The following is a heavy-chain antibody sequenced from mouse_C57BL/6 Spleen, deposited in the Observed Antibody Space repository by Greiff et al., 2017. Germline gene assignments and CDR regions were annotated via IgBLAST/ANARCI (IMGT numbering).Heavy chain of an antibody. D-gene: IGHD2-3*01. J-gene: IGHJ2*01. CDR1: GYTFTSYW. CDR2: IYPGNSDT. CDR3: TKDGYPTLYYFDY. V-gene: IGHV1-5*01. Sequence: EVQLQESGTVLARPGASVKMSCKTSGYTFTSYWMHWVKQRPGQGLEWIGAIYPGNSDTSYNQKFKGKAKLTAVTSASTAYMELSSLTNEDSAVYYCTKDGYPTLYYFDYWGQGTTLTVSS.